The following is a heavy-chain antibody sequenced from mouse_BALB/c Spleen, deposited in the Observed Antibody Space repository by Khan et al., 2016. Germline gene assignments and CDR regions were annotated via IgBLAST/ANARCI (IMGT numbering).Heavy chain of an antibody. CDR2: ISNKANGYTT. CDR1: GFTFTDYY. D-gene: IGHD2-13*01. J-gene: IGHJ1*01. Sequence: EVELVESGGGLVQPGGSLRLSCATSGFTFTDYYISWVRQPPGKALEWLGFISNKANGYTTEYSASVKGQFTISRDNSQNILYLQMNTLRAEDSATYYCARDMVTGVYWYFDVWGAGTTVTVSS. CDR3: ARDMVTGVYWYFDV. V-gene: IGHV7-3*02.